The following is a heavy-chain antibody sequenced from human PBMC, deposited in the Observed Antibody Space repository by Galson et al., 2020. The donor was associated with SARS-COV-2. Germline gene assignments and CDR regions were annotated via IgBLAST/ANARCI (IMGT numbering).Heavy chain of an antibody. CDR1: GFTFSSHA. D-gene: IGHD6-19*01. CDR2: IFFDGSDK. J-gene: IGHJ4*02. Sequence: GESLKISCAASGFTFSSHAMHWVRQAPGKELEWVAQIFFDGSDKYYGDSVKGRFTISRDSSKNTVYLQMNNLRADDTAVYYCARDGQTSSGWAFDYWGQGTLVTVSS. V-gene: IGHV3-33*01. CDR3: ARDGQTSSGWAFDY.